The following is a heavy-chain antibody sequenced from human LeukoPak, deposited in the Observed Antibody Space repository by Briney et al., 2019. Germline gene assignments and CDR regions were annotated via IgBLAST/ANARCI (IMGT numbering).Heavy chain of an antibody. CDR2: ISGRGERT. Sequence: GGSLRLSCAASGFTFSNHAMNWVRQAPGKGLEWVSVISGRGERTIYADSVKGPITISRDNTKNTLYLQVNSLRAEDTAVYYCAKAIYASGSPYHSIDYWGQGTLVTVSS. CDR3: AKAIYASGSPYHSIDY. J-gene: IGHJ4*02. CDR1: GFTFSNHA. V-gene: IGHV3-23*01. D-gene: IGHD3-10*01.